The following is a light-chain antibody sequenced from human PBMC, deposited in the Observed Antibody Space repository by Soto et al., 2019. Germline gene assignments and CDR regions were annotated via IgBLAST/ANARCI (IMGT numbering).Light chain of an antibody. J-gene: IGLJ2*01. CDR1: SGHSSYD. CDR2: VNSGGSH. CDR3: QTWGTGYVV. Sequence: QSVLTQSPSASASLGVSVKLTCTLSSGHSSYDIAWHQQQPDKGPRFLMTVNSGGSHNKGDGIPDRFSGSSSGAERYLTISCLQSEDEADYYCQTWGTGYVVFGGGTNLTVL. V-gene: IGLV4-69*01.